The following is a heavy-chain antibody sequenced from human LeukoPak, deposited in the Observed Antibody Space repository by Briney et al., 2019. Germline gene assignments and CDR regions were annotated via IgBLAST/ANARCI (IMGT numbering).Heavy chain of an antibody. D-gene: IGHD3-10*01. Sequence: PSETLSLTCTVSGGSISSSSLYWGWIRQPPGKGLEWIGIIYYSGSTYYNPSLRSRVTISVDTSKNQFSLKLSSVTAADTAVYYCARLTSYGSGSYGGFDPWGQGTLVTVSS. V-gene: IGHV4-39*01. CDR2: IYYSGST. CDR1: GGSISSSSLY. CDR3: ARLTSYGSGSYGGFDP. J-gene: IGHJ5*02.